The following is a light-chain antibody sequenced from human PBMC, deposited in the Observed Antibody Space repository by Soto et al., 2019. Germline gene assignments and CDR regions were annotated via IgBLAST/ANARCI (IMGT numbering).Light chain of an antibody. CDR2: KAS. J-gene: IGKJ1*01. CDR1: QNINSW. V-gene: IGKV1-5*03. CDR3: QQYNTYPWT. Sequence: DIQMTQSPSTLSASVGDRVTFTCRASQNINSWLVWYQQKPGKAPKVLIYKASSLESGVPSRFTGSGSGTEFTLTISSLQPDDLATYYCQQYNTYPWTFGQGTNVEIK.